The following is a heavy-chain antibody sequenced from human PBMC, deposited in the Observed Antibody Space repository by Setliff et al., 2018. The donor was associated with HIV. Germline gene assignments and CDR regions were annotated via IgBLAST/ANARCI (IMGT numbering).Heavy chain of an antibody. Sequence: GGSLRLSCAASGFTFSSYAMSWVRQAPGKGLEWVSVISGSGGSTYYADSVKGRFTISRDNSKNTLYLQMNSLRAEDTAVYYCAKGFQRFYYYYGMDVWGQGTTVTVSS. J-gene: IGHJ6*02. CDR1: GFTFSSYA. CDR3: AKGFQRFYYYYGMDV. V-gene: IGHV3-23*01. CDR2: ISGSGGST.